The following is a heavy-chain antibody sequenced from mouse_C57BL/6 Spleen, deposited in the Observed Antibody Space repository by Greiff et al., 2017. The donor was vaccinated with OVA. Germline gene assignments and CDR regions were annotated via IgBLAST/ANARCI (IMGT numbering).Heavy chain of an antibody. J-gene: IGHJ3*01. CDR1: GYTFTSYW. D-gene: IGHD2-4*01. CDR2: IHPNSGST. CDR3: ARGGYDYDWFAY. Sequence: QVQLQQPGAELVKPGASVKLSCKASGYTFTSYWMPWVKQRPGQGLEWIGMIHPNSGSTNYNEKFKSKATLTVDKSSSTAYMQLSSLTSEDSAVYYCARGGYDYDWFAYWGQGTLVTVSA. V-gene: IGHV1-64*01.